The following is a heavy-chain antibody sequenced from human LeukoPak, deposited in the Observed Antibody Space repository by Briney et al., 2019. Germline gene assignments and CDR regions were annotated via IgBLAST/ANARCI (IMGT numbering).Heavy chain of an antibody. V-gene: IGHV3-48*03. CDR1: GFTFSSYA. D-gene: IGHD2-15*01. CDR3: ARGYCSGGSCYAGDY. CDR2: ISHTGSAN. Sequence: GGSLRLSCAASGFTFSSYAMNWVRQAPGKGLEWVSYISHTGSANSYADSVKGRFTISRDNAKNSLYLQMNSLRAEDTALYYCARGYCSGGSCYAGDYWGQGTLVTVSS. J-gene: IGHJ4*02.